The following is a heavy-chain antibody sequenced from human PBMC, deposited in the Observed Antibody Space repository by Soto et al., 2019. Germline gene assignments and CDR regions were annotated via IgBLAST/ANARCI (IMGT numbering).Heavy chain of an antibody. V-gene: IGHV1-69*13. J-gene: IGHJ4*02. CDR3: ARDQLDYYDSSGYYYAFDY. CDR2: IIPIFGTA. Sequence: SVKVSCKASGGTFSSYAISWVLQAPGQGLEWMGGIIPIFGTANYAQKFQGRVTITADESTSTAYMELSSLRSEDTAVYYCARDQLDYYDSSGYYYAFDYWGQGTLVTVSS. CDR1: GGTFSSYA. D-gene: IGHD3-22*01.